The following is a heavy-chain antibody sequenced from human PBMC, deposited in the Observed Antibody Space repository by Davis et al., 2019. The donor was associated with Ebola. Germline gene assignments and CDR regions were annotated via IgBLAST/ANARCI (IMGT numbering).Heavy chain of an antibody. D-gene: IGHD1-26*01. Sequence: GESLKISCAASGFTFSDSWMSWVRQSPGKGLEWVATIVPHGDKTYYLGSVRGRFTISRDNTKNSIYLQMNSLTVEDTAVYYCATLPGGRGVDVWGPGTTVTVSS. CDR2: IVPHGDKT. CDR3: ATLPGGRGVDV. CDR1: GFTFSDSW. J-gene: IGHJ6*02. V-gene: IGHV3-7*01.